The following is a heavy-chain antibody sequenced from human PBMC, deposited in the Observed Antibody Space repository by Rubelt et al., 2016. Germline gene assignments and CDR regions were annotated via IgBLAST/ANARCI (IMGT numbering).Heavy chain of an antibody. J-gene: IGHJ4*02. CDR1: GGSISSGNYY. Sequence: QVQLQESGPGLVKPSQTLSLTCTVSGGSISSGNYYWSWIRQHPGKGLDWIGYIYYTGSTDYNPSLKSRVTISRDTSKNQFSLKLSSVTAADTAGYYCARDLAPTGTGGIDYWGQGTLVTVSS. CDR2: IYYTGST. V-gene: IGHV4-31*03. CDR3: ARDLAPTGTGGIDY. D-gene: IGHD6-13*01.